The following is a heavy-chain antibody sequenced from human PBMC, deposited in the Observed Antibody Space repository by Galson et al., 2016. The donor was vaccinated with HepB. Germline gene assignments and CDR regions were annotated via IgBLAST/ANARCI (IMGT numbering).Heavy chain of an antibody. Sequence: CAISGDSVSSNSAARNWIRQSPSRGLEWLGRTHYRSKWYNDYAVSVKSRITINPDTSKNQFSLQLNSVTPEDTAVYYCARGYPSYDFVWGSYRSNLGSLHYYYYMDVWGKGTTVTVSS. CDR2: THYRSKWYN. CDR1: GDSVSSNSAA. CDR3: ARGYPSYDFVWGSYRSNLGSLHYYYYMDV. J-gene: IGHJ6*03. V-gene: IGHV6-1*01. D-gene: IGHD3-16*02.